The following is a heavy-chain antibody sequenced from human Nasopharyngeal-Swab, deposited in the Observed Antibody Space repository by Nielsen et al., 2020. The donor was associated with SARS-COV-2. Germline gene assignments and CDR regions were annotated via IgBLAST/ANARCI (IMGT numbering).Heavy chain of an antibody. V-gene: IGHV3-30*18. J-gene: IGHJ4*02. CDR3: AKCSGSGIWDLTPVDY. CDR1: GFTFSSYG. D-gene: IGHD1-26*01. Sequence: GESLKISCAASGFTFSSYGMHWVRQAPGKGLEWVAVISYDGSNKYYADSVKGRFTISRDNSKNTLYLQMNNLRAEDTAVYYCAKCSGSGIWDLTPVDYWGQGTLVTVSS. CDR2: ISYDGSNK.